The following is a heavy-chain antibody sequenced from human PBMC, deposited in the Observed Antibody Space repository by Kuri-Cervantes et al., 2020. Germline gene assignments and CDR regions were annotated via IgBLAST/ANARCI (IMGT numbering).Heavy chain of an antibody. CDR2: ISSSGSTI. D-gene: IGHD3-3*01. V-gene: IGHV3-11*01. CDR3: ARDRDDFWSGYSPSFDY. J-gene: IGHJ4*02. Sequence: GESLKISCAASGFTFSDYYMSWIRQAPGKGLEWVSYISSSGSTIYYADSVKGRFTISRGNAKNSLYLQMNSLRAEDTAVYYCARDRDDFWSGYSPSFDYWGQGTLVTVSS. CDR1: GFTFSDYY.